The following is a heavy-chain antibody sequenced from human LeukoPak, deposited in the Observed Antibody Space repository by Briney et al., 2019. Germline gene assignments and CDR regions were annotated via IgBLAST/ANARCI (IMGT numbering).Heavy chain of an antibody. V-gene: IGHV1-18*01. J-gene: IGHJ4*02. D-gene: IGHD3-22*01. CDR1: GYTFTSYG. CDR3: ARVDYYDSSHYYRF. CDR2: ISAYNGNT. Sequence: GASVKVSCKASGYTFTSYGISWVRQAPGQGLEWMGWISAYNGNTNYAQKLQGRVTMTTDTSTSTAYMELRSLRSDDTAVYYCARVDYYDSSHYYRFWGQGTLVTVSS.